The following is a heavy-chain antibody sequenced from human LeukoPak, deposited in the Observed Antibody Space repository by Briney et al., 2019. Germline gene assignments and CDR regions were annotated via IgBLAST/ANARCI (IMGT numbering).Heavy chain of an antibody. CDR2: ITRSRSTI. CDR1: GFTLSTYE. CDR3: ASGGTLFDY. D-gene: IGHD1-1*01. V-gene: IGHV3-48*03. J-gene: IGHJ4*02. Sequence: GGALTLSRLASGFTLSTYEMNWLRQPAAKELEGVSYITRSRSTIYLEDSVKGRFTISRENAKNSLYLQMSRLRAEDTAVYYCASGGTLFDYWGQGTLVTVSS.